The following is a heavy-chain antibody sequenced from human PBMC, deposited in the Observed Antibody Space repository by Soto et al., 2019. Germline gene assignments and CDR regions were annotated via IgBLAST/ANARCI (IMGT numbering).Heavy chain of an antibody. CDR3: ALIKDCSRTDCYLASFDP. CDR2: IFSNDDK. J-gene: IGHJ5*02. Sequence: QVTLKESGPVLVKPTETLTLTCTVSGLSLSTGKLGVSWIRQPPGKALEWLAHIFSNDDKSYSTSLRSRVTISKDTSRSQVVLTMTHMDPLDSGTYYCALIKDCSRTDCYLASFDPWGQGTLVTVSS. CDR1: GLSLSTGKLG. D-gene: IGHD2-2*01. V-gene: IGHV2-26*01.